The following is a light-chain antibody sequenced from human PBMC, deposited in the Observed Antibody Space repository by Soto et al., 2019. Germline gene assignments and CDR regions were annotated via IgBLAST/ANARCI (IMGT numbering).Light chain of an antibody. CDR2: GGS. Sequence: EIVLTQSPGTLSLSPGERATLSCRASQSVSSNYLGWYQKKPGQAPRLLIYGGSSRATGIPDRSSGSGSGTEFTLTISGLQADDFAVYYCQQYGSSPLTFGGGTKVDIK. V-gene: IGKV3-20*01. CDR1: QSVSSNY. CDR3: QQYGSSPLT. J-gene: IGKJ4*01.